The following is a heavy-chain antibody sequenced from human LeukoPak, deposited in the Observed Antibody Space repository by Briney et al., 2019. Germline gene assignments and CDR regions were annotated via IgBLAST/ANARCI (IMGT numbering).Heavy chain of an antibody. CDR3: ARALCIWGGDCHYFDY. J-gene: IGHJ4*02. V-gene: IGHV3-7*01. Sequence: GGSLRLSCAASGFTFSTYWMTWVRQAPGKGLEWVANIKEDGSEKYYVDSVKGRFTISRDNAKNSLYLQMNSLRAEDAAVYYCARALCIWGGDCHYFDYWGQGTLVTVSS. CDR1: GFTFSTYW. D-gene: IGHD2-21*01. CDR2: IKEDGSEK.